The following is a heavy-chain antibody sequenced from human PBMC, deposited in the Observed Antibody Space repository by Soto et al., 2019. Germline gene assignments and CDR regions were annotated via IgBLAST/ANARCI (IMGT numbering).Heavy chain of an antibody. V-gene: IGHV3-30*03. Sequence: GGSLRLSCAASGFTFSSSGMHWVRQAPGKGLEWVAVISYEENNKYYADSVKGRFTISRDNSKDTLYLQMNSLRAEDSAVYYCARDRRGTIFGVGPSDYWGQGTLVTVSS. CDR1: GFTFSSSG. D-gene: IGHD3-3*01. CDR2: ISYEENNK. CDR3: ARDRRGTIFGVGPSDY. J-gene: IGHJ4*02.